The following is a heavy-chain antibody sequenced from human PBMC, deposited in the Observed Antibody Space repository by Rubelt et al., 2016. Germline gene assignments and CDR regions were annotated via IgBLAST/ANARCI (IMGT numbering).Heavy chain of an antibody. Sequence: QVQLVQSGAEVKKPGASVKVSCKASGYTFTSYGISWVRQAPGQGLEWMGWISAYNGNTNYAQKVQGGGTMATDTATSAAYLELWSLRSDDTAVYYCAGCYGSGSYGNWFDPWGQGTLVTVSS. CDR2: ISAYNGNT. V-gene: IGHV1-18*01. D-gene: IGHD3-10*01. J-gene: IGHJ5*02. CDR3: AGCYGSGSYGNWFDP. CDR1: GYTFTSYG.